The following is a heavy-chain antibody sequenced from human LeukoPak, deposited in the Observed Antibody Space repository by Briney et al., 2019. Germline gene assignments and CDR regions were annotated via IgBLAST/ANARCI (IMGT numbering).Heavy chain of an antibody. Sequence: PSETLSLTCTVSGGSISSYYWSWIRQPPGKGLEWIGYIYYSGSTNYNPSLKSRVTISVDTSKNQFSLKLSSVTAADTAVYYCAVANYDSSGYYLFDYWGQGTLVTVSS. V-gene: IGHV4-59*01. D-gene: IGHD3-22*01. CDR2: IYYSGST. CDR3: AVANYDSSGYYLFDY. CDR1: GGSISSYY. J-gene: IGHJ4*02.